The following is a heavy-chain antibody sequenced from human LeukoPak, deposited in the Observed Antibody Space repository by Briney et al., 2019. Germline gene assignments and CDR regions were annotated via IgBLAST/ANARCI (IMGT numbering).Heavy chain of an antibody. CDR1: GGSISTSTHY. D-gene: IGHD6-19*01. J-gene: IGHJ6*02. V-gene: IGHV4-39*01. CDR3: ARHSSGWSWGYYGMDV. CDR2: VYYTGRT. Sequence: SETLSLTCTVSGGSISTSTHYWGWIRQPPGKGLEWIGSVYYTGRTYYNPSLKSRVTISVNPSKNQFSLKLSSVTAADTAVYYCARHSSGWSWGYYGMDVWGQGTTVTVSS.